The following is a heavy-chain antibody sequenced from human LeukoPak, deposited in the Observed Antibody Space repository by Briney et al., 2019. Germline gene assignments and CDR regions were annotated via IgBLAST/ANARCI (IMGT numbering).Heavy chain of an antibody. CDR1: GGSISSSSYY. J-gene: IGHJ6*02. V-gene: IGHV4-39*01. D-gene: IGHD1-26*01. CDR2: IYYSGST. Sequence: SETLSLTCTVSGGSISSSSYYWGWIRQPPGTGLEWIGSIYYSGSTYYNPSLKSRVTISVDTSKNQFSLKLSSVTAADTAVYYCARIAGGGGSYWGYYYYCGMDVWGQGTTVTVSS. CDR3: ARIAGGGGSYWGYYYYCGMDV.